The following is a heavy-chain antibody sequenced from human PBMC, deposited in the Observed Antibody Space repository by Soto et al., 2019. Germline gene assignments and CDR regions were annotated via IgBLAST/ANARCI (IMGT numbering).Heavy chain of an antibody. V-gene: IGHV4-4*02. Sequence: PSETLSLTCAVSGGSISSSNWWSWVRQPPGKGLEWIGEIYHSGSTNYNPSLKSRVTISVDKSKNQFSLKLSSVTAADTAVYYCASRYYYDSSGYYPESWFDPWGQGTLVTVSS. J-gene: IGHJ5*02. CDR1: GGSISSSNW. CDR2: IYHSGST. D-gene: IGHD3-22*01. CDR3: ASRYYYDSSGYYPESWFDP.